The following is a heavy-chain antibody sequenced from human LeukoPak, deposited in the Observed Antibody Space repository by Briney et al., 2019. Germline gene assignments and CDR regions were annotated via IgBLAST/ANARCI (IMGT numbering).Heavy chain of an antibody. J-gene: IGHJ4*02. V-gene: IGHV3-23*01. D-gene: IGHD3-16*01. Sequence: GGSLRLSCAASGFTFNSYAMSWVGQAPGKGLEWVSAVSGGGGSTYYADSVKGRFTISRDNSKNMLYMQMNSLRAEGTAVYYCAKGLTWRGSFDFWGQGTLVTVSS. CDR1: GFTFNSYA. CDR2: VSGGGGST. CDR3: AKGLTWRGSFDF.